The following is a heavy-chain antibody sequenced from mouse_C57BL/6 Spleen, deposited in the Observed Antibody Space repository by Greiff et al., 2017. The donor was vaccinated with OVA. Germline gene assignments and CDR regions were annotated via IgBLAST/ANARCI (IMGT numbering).Heavy chain of an antibody. CDR2: INPNNGGT. CDR1: GYTFTDYY. Sequence: EVQLQQSGPELVKPGASVKISCKASGYTFTDYYMNWVKQSHGKSLEWIGDINPNNGGTSYNQKFKGKATLTVDKSSSTAYMELRSLTSEDSAVYYCARSGGIWGQGTLVTVSA. D-gene: IGHD3-1*01. V-gene: IGHV1-26*01. J-gene: IGHJ3*01. CDR3: ARSGGI.